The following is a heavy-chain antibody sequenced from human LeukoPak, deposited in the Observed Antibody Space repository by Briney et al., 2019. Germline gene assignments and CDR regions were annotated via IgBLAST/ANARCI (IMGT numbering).Heavy chain of an antibody. Sequence: GGSLRLSCAASGFTFSSYAMHWVRQAPGKGLEYVSAISSNGDSTYYANSVKGRFTISRDNSKNTLYLQMGSLRAEDMAVYYCARAYYDSGGYYYDYWGQGTLVTVSS. CDR2: ISSNGDST. CDR3: ARAYYDSGGYYYDY. D-gene: IGHD3-22*01. J-gene: IGHJ4*02. CDR1: GFTFSSYA. V-gene: IGHV3-64*01.